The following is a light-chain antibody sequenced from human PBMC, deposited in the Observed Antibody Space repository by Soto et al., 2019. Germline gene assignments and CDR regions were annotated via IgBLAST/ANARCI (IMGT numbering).Light chain of an antibody. CDR2: VNS. CDR3: QSYDSSLSVV. V-gene: IGLV1-40*01. CDR1: SSNIGAGYN. Sequence: QSVLTQPPSVSGAPGQRVTISCTGSSSNIGAGYNVHWYQHLPGTAPKLPSYVNSNRPSGVPDRFSGSKSGTSASLAITGLQAEDEADYYCQSYDSSLSVVFGGGTKSPS. J-gene: IGLJ2*01.